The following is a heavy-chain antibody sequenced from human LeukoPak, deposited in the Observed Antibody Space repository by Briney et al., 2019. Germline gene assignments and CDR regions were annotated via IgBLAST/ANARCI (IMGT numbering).Heavy chain of an antibody. Sequence: SETLSLTCTVSGGSISSYYWSWIRQPPGKGLEWIGYIYYSGSTNYNPSLKSRVTISVDTSKNQFSLKLSSVTAADTAVYYCATGYSSWYFFYFDYWGQGTLVTVSS. CDR2: IYYSGST. V-gene: IGHV4-59*08. J-gene: IGHJ4*02. D-gene: IGHD6-13*01. CDR3: ATGYSSWYFFYFDY. CDR1: GGSISSYY.